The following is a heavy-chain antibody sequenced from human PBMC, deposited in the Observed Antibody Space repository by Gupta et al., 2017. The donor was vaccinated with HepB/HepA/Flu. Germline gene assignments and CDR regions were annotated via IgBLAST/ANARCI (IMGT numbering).Heavy chain of an antibody. D-gene: IGHD3-3*01. CDR2: ISGSGGST. CDR1: GFTFSRYA. CDR3: AKDDDYDFWSGYHNWYFDL. V-gene: IGHV3-23*01. J-gene: IGHJ2*01. Sequence: VQLLESGGGLVRPGGSLRLSYAASGFTFSRYAMSWVPQAPGKGLEWVSAISGSGGSTYYADSVKGRFTISRDNSKNTLHLQMNSLRAEDTAVYYCAKDDDYDFWSGYHNWYFDLWGRGTLVTVSS.